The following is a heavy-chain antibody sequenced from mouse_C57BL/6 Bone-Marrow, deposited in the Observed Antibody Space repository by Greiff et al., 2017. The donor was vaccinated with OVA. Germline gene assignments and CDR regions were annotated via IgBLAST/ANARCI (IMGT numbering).Heavy chain of an antibody. CDR2: IWSGGSK. CDR3: AREDYYGSSSLDY. J-gene: IGHJ2*01. V-gene: IGHV2-2*01. Sequence: VKLVESGPGLVQPSQSLSITCTVSGFSLTSHGVHWVRQSPGKGLEWMGVIWSGGSKDYNAAFISRLSISKDNSKSQVFFKMNSLQADDTAIYYCAREDYYGSSSLDYWGQGTTITVSS. D-gene: IGHD1-1*01. CDR1: GFSLTSHG.